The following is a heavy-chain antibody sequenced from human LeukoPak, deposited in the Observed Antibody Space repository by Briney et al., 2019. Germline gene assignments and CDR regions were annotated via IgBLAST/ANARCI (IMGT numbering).Heavy chain of an antibody. CDR2: IYASGST. CDR1: GGSSSTGNYY. J-gene: IGHJ4*02. D-gene: IGHD5-24*01. CDR3: ARGRDGYNFLNRGEYYYFDY. Sequence: PSETLSLTCTVSGGSSSTGNYYWSWIRQPAGKGLEWIGRIYASGSTNYNPSLKSRVTISADTSKNQFSLKLTSVTAADAAVYYCARGRDGYNFLNRGEYYYFDYWGQGTLVTVSS. V-gene: IGHV4-61*02.